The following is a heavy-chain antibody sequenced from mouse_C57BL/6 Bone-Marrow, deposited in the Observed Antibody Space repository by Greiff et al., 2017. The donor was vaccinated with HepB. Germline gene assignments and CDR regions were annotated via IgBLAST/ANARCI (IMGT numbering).Heavy chain of an antibody. CDR3: VRDSSGYFDY. Sequence: EVHLVESGGGLVQPKGSLKLSCAASGFSFNTYAMNWVRQAPGKGLEWVARIRSKSNNYATYYADSVKDRFTISRDDSESMLYLQMNNLKTEDTAMYYCVRDSSGYFDYWGQGTTLTVSS. D-gene: IGHD3-2*02. CDR1: GFSFNTYA. CDR2: IRSKSNNYAT. V-gene: IGHV10-1*01. J-gene: IGHJ2*01.